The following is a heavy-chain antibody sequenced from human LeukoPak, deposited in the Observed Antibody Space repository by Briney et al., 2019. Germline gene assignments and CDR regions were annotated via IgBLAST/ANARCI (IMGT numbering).Heavy chain of an antibody. CDR1: GFTFSSNW. D-gene: IGHD3-10*01. V-gene: IGHV3-7*01. J-gene: IGHJ5*02. CDR2: IKQDGNEK. Sequence: GGSLRLSCAVSGFTFSSNWMTWVRQAPGKGLEWVANIKQDGNEKHYVDSVKGRFTISRDNSKNTLYLQMNSLRAEDTAVYYCAKDLRTYYYGSGSYYPNWFDPWGQGTLVTVSS. CDR3: AKDLRTYYYGSGSYYPNWFDP.